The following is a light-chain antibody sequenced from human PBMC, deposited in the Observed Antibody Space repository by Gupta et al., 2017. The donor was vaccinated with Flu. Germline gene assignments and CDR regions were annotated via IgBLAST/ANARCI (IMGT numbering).Light chain of an antibody. Sequence: GDRVTITCRASQSISSYLNWYHQKPGEAPKLLLYSASILQSGDPSTFSGSGSSGDFTLTIISRLPADFVTYYCYQSYSTRRTFGQGTKVEIK. V-gene: IGKV1-39*01. CDR3: YQSYSTRRT. J-gene: IGKJ1*01. CDR1: QSISSY. CDR2: SAS.